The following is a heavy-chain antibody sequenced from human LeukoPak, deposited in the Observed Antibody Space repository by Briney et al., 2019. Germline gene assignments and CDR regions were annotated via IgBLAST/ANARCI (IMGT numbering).Heavy chain of an antibody. Sequence: KPGGSLRLSCAASGFTFSDQSMNWVRQAPGKGPEWVSSISANSLHIFYADLVKGRFTISRDNAKNSLYLQMNNLRVEDTAVYYCVGPDSQFDCWGQGTLVTVSS. V-gene: IGHV3-21*01. D-gene: IGHD3-10*01. CDR1: GFTFSDQS. J-gene: IGHJ4*02. CDR3: VGPDSQFDC. CDR2: ISANSLHI.